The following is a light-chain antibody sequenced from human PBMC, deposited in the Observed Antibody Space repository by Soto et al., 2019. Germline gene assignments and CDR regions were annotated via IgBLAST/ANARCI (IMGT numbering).Light chain of an antibody. J-gene: IGLJ1*01. Sequence: QSVLTQPPSASGTPGQRFTISCSGSSFNIGRNYVYWYQQLPGTAPKLLIHRNDQRPSGVPDRLSGPKSGTSASLAISGLWSEDETDYYCATWDDSLSGLYVFGTGAKVTVL. CDR2: RND. CDR1: SFNIGRNY. V-gene: IGLV1-47*03. CDR3: ATWDDSLSGLYV.